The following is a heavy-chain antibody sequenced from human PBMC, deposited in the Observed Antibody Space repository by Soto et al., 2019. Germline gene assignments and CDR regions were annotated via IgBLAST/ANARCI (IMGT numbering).Heavy chain of an antibody. CDR3: ARDLVLEGSFGVARPHYYYYYGMDV. V-gene: IGHV1-2*04. Sequence: GASVKVSCKASGYTFTGYYMHWVRQAPGQGLERKGWINTNSGGTNYAQKFQGWVTMTRDTSISTAYMELSRLRSDDTAVYYCARDLVLEGSFGVARPHYYYYYGMDVWGQGTTVTVSS. CDR2: INTNSGGT. J-gene: IGHJ6*02. D-gene: IGHD3-3*01. CDR1: GYTFTGYY.